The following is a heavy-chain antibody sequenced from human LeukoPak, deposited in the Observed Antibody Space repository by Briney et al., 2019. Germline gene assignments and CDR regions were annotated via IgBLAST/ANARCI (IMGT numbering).Heavy chain of an antibody. V-gene: IGHV1-69*13. J-gene: IGHJ6*03. D-gene: IGHD2-2*01. CDR1: GGTFSSYA. CDR2: IIPIFGTA. Sequence: SVKVSCKASGGTFSSYAISWVRQAPGQGLEWMGGIIPIFGTANYAQKFQGRVTITADESTSTAYMELSSLRSEDTAVYYCARDREYCSSTSCHPPYYMDVWGKGTTVTVSS. CDR3: ARDREYCSSTSCHPPYYMDV.